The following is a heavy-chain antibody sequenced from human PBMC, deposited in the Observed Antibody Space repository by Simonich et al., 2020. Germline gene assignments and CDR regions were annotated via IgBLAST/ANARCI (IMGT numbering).Heavy chain of an antibody. V-gene: IGHV3-30*07. CDR3: AREGLLLDAFDI. D-gene: IGHD2-15*01. J-gene: IGHJ3*02. CDR2: ISYDGSNK. CDR1: GFTFRSYA. Sequence: QVQLVESGGGVVQPGRSLRLSCAASGFTFRSYAMHWVRQAPGKGREWVAVISYDGSNKYYADAVKGRFTISRDNSKNTLYLQMNSLRAEDTAVYYCAREGLLLDAFDIWGQGTMVTVSS.